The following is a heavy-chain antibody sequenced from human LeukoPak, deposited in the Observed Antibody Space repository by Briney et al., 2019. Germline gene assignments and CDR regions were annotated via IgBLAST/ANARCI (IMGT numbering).Heavy chain of an antibody. CDR3: AREGYYDSSGYNWFDP. Sequence: SETLSLTCAVSGGSISSGGYSWSWIRQPPGKGLEWIGYIYHSGSTYYNPSLKSRVTISVDRSKNQFSLRLTSVTAADTAVYYCAREGYYDSSGYNWFDPWGQGTLVTVSS. J-gene: IGHJ5*02. CDR2: IYHSGST. CDR1: GGSISSGGYS. V-gene: IGHV4-30-2*01. D-gene: IGHD3-22*01.